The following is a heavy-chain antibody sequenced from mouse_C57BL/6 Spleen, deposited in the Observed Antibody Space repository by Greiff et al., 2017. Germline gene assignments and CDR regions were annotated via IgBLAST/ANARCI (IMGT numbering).Heavy chain of an antibody. CDR3: ARTRGGSSYFDY. CDR1: W. V-gene: IGHV1-59*01. D-gene: IGHD1-1*01. J-gene: IGHJ2*01. CDR2: IDPSDSYT. Sequence: QVQLQQPGAELVRPGTSVKLSYWMHWVKQRPGQGLEWIGVIDPSDSYTNYNQKFKGKATLTVDTSSSTAYMQLSSLTSEDSAVYYCARTRGGSSYFDYWGQGTTLTVSS.